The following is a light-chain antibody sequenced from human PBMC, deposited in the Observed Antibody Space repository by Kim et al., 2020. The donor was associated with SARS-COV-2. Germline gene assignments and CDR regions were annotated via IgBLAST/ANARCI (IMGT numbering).Light chain of an antibody. J-gene: IGLJ2*01. CDR2: EDD. CDR3: QSYNRDNVI. Sequence: GNAVSVPGPRSSASIDDTYVQWYQQRPGGVPTTVIYEDDQRPSGVSDRFSGSIDNSSNSASLTISGLRTEDEADYYCQSYNRDNVIFGGGTQLTVL. CDR1: SASIDDTY. V-gene: IGLV6-57*03.